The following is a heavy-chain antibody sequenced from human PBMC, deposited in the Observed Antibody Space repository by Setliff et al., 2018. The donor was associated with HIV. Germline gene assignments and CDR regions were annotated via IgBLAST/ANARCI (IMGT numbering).Heavy chain of an antibody. CDR2: ISGGDST. CDR1: GFTFSSFG. Sequence: GGSLRLSCAASGFTFSSFGMSWVRQAPGKGLEWVSGISGGDSTYYADSVKGRFTISRDNSKNTLYLQMNSLRADDTAVYYCAKDPSDSSSWYYFHYWGQGALVTVSS. D-gene: IGHD6-13*01. CDR3: AKDPSDSSSWYYFHY. V-gene: IGHV3-23*01. J-gene: IGHJ4*02.